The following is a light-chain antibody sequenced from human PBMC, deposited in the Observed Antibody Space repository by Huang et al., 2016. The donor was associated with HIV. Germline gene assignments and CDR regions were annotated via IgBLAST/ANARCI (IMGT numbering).Light chain of an antibody. V-gene: IGKV1-5*01. CDR3: QQYHSYPGT. CDR2: DAS. J-gene: IGKJ1*01. Sequence: DIQMTQSPSTLSASVGDRVPITCRASQSIDSYLAWYQQKPGKAPKLLIYDASSLDSGVPSRFSGSGSGTEFTLTISSLQPDNFATYYCQQYHSYPGTFGQGTKVEIK. CDR1: QSIDSY.